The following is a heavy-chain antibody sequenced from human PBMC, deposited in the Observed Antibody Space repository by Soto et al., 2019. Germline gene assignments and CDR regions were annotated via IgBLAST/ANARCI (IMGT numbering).Heavy chain of an antibody. J-gene: IGHJ4*02. CDR1: GYTFTSYG. CDR3: ARDRRYGSGSHDY. D-gene: IGHD3-10*01. V-gene: IGHV1-18*01. CDR2: ISAYNGNT. Sequence: ASVKVSCKASGYTFTSYGITGVRQAPGKGLEWMGWISAYNGNTNYAQKLQGRVTMTTDTSTSTANMELRSLRSDDPPVYYCARDRRYGSGSHDYWAQGTLVTVS.